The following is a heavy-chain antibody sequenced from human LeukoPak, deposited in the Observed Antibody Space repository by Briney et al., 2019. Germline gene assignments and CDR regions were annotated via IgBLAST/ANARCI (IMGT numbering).Heavy chain of an antibody. V-gene: IGHV4-30-4*01. CDR2: IYYSGST. Sequence: PSETLFLTCTVSGGSISSGDYYWSWIRQPPGKGLEWIGYIYYSGSTYYNPSLKSRVTISVDTSKNQFSLKLSSVTAADTAVYYCARVDYYDSRRFDYWGQGTLVTVSS. CDR3: ARVDYYDSRRFDY. D-gene: IGHD3-22*01. CDR1: GGSISSGDYY. J-gene: IGHJ4*02.